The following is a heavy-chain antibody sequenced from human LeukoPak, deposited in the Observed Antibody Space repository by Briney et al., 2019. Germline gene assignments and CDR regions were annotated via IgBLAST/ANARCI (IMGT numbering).Heavy chain of an antibody. D-gene: IGHD2-8*01. CDR2: INPSSGGT. CDR3: ARSASRIVLMVYAILGY. V-gene: IGHV1-2*02. J-gene: IGHJ4*02. CDR1: GYTFTGYY. Sequence: GASVKVSCKASGYTFTGYYMHWVRQAPGQGLEWMGWINPSSGGTNYAQKFQGRVTMTRDTSISTAYMELSRLRSDDTAVYYCARSASRIVLMVYAILGYWGQGTLVTVSS.